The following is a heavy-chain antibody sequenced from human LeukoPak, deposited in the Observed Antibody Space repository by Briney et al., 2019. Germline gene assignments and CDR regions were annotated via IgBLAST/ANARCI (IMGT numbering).Heavy chain of an antibody. CDR1: GFTFENHA. CDR3: TKANDGLFYSGSFG. CDR2: ISWNADTI. D-gene: IGHD1-26*01. J-gene: IGHJ4*02. V-gene: IGHV3-9*01. Sequence: GRSLRLSCAASGFTFENHALHWVRQTPGKGLEWVSGISWNADTIGYADSVKGRFTIPRDNAKNSMYLQMNSLRPEDTALYYCTKANDGLFYSGSFGWGQGTRVIVSS.